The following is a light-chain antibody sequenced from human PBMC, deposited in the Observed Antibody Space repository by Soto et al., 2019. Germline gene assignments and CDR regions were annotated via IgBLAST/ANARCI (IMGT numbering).Light chain of an antibody. J-gene: IGLJ2*01. CDR2: EDN. Sequence: NFMLTQPHSVSESPGKAVTISCTCSSGTIASNYVQWYQQRPGSAPTTVIYEDNQRPSGVPDRFSGSTDGSSNSASLTISGLQTEDEADYYCQSYDSSTVVFGGGTKLTVL. CDR1: SGTIASNY. CDR3: QSYDSSTVV. V-gene: IGLV6-57*04.